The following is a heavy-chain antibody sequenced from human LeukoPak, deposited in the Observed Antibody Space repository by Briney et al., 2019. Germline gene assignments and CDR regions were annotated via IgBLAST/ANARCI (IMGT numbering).Heavy chain of an antibody. V-gene: IGHV3-23*01. J-gene: IGHJ4*02. CDR3: AKERVDRYSGSYYGYFDY. CDR1: GFTFSSYA. D-gene: IGHD1-26*01. Sequence: PGGSLRLSCAASGFTFSSYAMSWVRQAPGKGLEWVSAISGSGGSTYYADSVKGRFTISRDNSKNTLYLQMNSLRAEDTAVYYCAKERVDRYSGSYYGYFDYWGQGTLVTVSS. CDR2: ISGSGGST.